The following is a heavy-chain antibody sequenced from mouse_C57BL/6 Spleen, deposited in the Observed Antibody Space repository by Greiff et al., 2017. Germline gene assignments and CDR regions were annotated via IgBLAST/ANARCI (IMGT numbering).Heavy chain of an antibody. D-gene: IGHD3-2*02. CDR3: AREGSSGPYYYAMDY. CDR2: INPNYGTT. Sequence: EVKLQQSGPELVKPGASVKISCKASGYSFTDYNMNWVKQSNGKSLEWIGVINPNYGTTSYNQKFKGKATLTVDQSSSTAYMQLNSLTSEDSAVYYCAREGSSGPYYYAMDYWGQGTSVTVSS. CDR1: GYSFTDYN. J-gene: IGHJ4*01. V-gene: IGHV1-39*01.